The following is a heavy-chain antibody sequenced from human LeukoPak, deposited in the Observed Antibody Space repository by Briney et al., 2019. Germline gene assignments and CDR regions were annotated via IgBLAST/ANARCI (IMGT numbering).Heavy chain of an antibody. Sequence: GGSLRLSCAASGFTFSSYSMNWVRQAPGKGLEWVSSISSSSSYIYYADSVKGRFTISRDNAKNSLYLQMNSLRAEDTAVYYCARTSGVAAAGSYYYGMDVWGQGTTVTVSS. V-gene: IGHV3-21*01. CDR2: ISSSSSYI. J-gene: IGHJ6*02. D-gene: IGHD6-13*01. CDR1: GFTFSSYS. CDR3: ARTSGVAAAGSYYYGMDV.